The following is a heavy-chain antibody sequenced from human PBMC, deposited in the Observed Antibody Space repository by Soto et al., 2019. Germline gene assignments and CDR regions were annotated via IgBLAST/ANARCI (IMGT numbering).Heavy chain of an antibody. J-gene: IGHJ6*01. CDR2: ISSSSSYI. D-gene: IGHD3-3*01. V-gene: IGHV3-21*01. CDR3: ARRLPARPPLGYDFWKAGGMFV. Sequence: EVQLVESGGGLVKPGGSLRLSCAASGFTFSSYSMNWVRQAPGKGLEWVSSISSSSSYIYYADSVKGRFTISRDNAKHTLYLQMQRLKDAVTAVYYCARRLPARPPLGYDFWKAGGMFVWGQGTTVTACS. CDR1: GFTFSSYS.